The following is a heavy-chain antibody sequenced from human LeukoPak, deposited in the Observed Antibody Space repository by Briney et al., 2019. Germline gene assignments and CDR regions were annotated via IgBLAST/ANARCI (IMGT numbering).Heavy chain of an antibody. CDR1: GFTFSRYG. J-gene: IGHJ6*03. V-gene: IGHV3-30*18. Sequence: PGRSLRLSCAASGFTFSRYGIHWVRQAPGKGLEWVAVISYDGGIKYYADSVKGRFTISRDNSKNTLYLQMNSLRAEDTAVYYCAKEPRYSSSWRGDYYYMDVWGKGTTVTISS. CDR3: AKEPRYSSSWRGDYYYMDV. D-gene: IGHD6-13*01. CDR2: ISYDGGIK.